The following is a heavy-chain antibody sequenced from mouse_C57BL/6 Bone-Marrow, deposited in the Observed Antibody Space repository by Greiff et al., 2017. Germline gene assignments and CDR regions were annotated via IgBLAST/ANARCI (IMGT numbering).Heavy chain of an antibody. CDR2: INPNNGGT. D-gene: IGHD1-1*01. Sequence: VQLQQSGPELVKPGASVKISCKASGYTFTDYYMNWVKQSHGKSLEWIGDINPNNGGTSYNQKLKGKATLTVAKSTSTAYMELRSLTSDDSAVDYCARSYYYGSSLYAMDYWGQGTSVTVSS. CDR3: ARSYYYGSSLYAMDY. CDR1: GYTFTDYY. V-gene: IGHV1-26*01. J-gene: IGHJ4*01.